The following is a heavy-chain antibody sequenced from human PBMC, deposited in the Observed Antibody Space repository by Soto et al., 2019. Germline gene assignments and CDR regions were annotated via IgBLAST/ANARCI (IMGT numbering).Heavy chain of an antibody. CDR1: GFTFSSYG. Sequence: GGSLRLSCAASGFTFSSYGMHWVRQAPGKGLEWVAVIWYDGSNKYYADSVKGRFTISRDNSKNTLYLQMNSLRAEDTAVYYCARDPNYSSSWPDAFDIWGQGTMVTVSS. V-gene: IGHV3-33*01. CDR2: IWYDGSNK. CDR3: ARDPNYSSSWPDAFDI. J-gene: IGHJ3*02. D-gene: IGHD6-13*01.